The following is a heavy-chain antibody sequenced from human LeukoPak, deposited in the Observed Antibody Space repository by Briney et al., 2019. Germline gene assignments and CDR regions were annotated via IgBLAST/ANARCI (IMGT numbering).Heavy chain of an antibody. CDR3: AKMVREFYTISYYFDY. CDR2: ICGSGAGT. Sequence: PGGSLTLSCAVSGFTFSSYAMNWVRQAPGKGLEWVSGICGSGAGTYYAASVKGRFTISRDNSKNTLYLLMNTLRAEDTAVYYCAKMVREFYTISYYFDYWGQGTLVTVSS. D-gene: IGHD2-8*01. J-gene: IGHJ4*02. CDR1: GFTFSSYA. V-gene: IGHV3-23*01.